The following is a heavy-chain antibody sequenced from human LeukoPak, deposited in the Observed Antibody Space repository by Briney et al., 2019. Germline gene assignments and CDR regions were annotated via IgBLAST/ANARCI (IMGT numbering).Heavy chain of an antibody. CDR3: AKTGGYLSGTWFDP. Sequence: GGSLRLSCAASGFTFSSYSMNWVRQAPGKGLEWVSYISSSSSTIYYADSVKGRFTISRDNAKNSLYLQMNSLRAEDTALYYCAKTGGYLSGTWFDPWGQGTLVTVSS. J-gene: IGHJ5*02. CDR1: GFTFSSYS. D-gene: IGHD3-22*01. CDR2: ISSSSSTI. V-gene: IGHV3-48*04.